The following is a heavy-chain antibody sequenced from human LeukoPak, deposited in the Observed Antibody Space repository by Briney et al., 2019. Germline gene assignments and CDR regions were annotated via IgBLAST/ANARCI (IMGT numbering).Heavy chain of an antibody. D-gene: IGHD2-2*01. CDR3: ARDVGAVPAAIYYYYMDV. CDR1: GFTFSDYY. CDR2: ISSSGSTI. J-gene: IGHJ6*03. V-gene: IGHV3-11*01. Sequence: GGSLRLSCAASGFTFSDYYMSWIRQAPGKGLEWVSYISSSGSTIYYADPVKGRFTISRDNAKNSLYLQMNSLRAEDTAVYYCARDVGAVPAAIYYYYMDVWGKGTTVTVSS.